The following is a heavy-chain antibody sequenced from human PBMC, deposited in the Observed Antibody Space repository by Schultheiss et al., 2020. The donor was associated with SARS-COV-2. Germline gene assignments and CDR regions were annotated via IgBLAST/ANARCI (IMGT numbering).Heavy chain of an antibody. J-gene: IGHJ5*02. CDR2: IYYSGST. D-gene: IGHD2-8*01. CDR1: GSSISTSSYY. Sequence: SQTLSLTCTVSGSSISTSSYYWGWIRQPPGKGLEWIGSIYYSGSTYYNPSLKSRVTISVDTSKNQFSLKLSSVTAADTAVYYCARLLMVYAIGSWFDPWGQGTLVTVSS. CDR3: ARLLMVYAIGSWFDP. V-gene: IGHV4-39*01.